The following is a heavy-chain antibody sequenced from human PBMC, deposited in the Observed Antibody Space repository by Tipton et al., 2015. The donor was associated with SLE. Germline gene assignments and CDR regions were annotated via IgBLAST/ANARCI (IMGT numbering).Heavy chain of an antibody. V-gene: IGHV4-39*01. Sequence: TLSLTCTVSGGSISSSSNYWGWIRQPPGKGLEWIGSIYYSGSTYYNPSLKSRVTISVDTSKNQFSLKLSSVTAADTAVYYCARRPDWVKAFDIWGQGTMVTVSS. J-gene: IGHJ3*02. CDR3: ARRPDWVKAFDI. D-gene: IGHD3/OR15-3a*01. CDR2: IYYSGST. CDR1: GGSISSSSNY.